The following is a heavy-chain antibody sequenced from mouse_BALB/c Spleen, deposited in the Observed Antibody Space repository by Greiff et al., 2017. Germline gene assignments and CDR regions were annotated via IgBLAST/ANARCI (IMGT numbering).Heavy chain of an antibody. J-gene: IGHJ3*01. Sequence: VKLMESGPGLVAPSQSLSITCTVSGFSLTSYGVHWVRQPPGKGLEWLGVIWAGGSTNYNSALMSRLSISKDNSKSQVFLKMNSLQTDDTAMYYCATSTVVATPFAYWGQGTLVTVSA. V-gene: IGHV2-9*02. D-gene: IGHD1-1*01. CDR1: GFSLTSYG. CDR3: ATSTVVATPFAY. CDR2: IWAGGST.